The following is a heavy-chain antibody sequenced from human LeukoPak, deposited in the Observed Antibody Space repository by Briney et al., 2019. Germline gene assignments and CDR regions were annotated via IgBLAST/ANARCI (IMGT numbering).Heavy chain of an antibody. CDR2: IRSKAYGGTT. V-gene: IGHV3-49*04. J-gene: IGHJ4*02. Sequence: GGSLRLSCTASGFTFGDYAMSWVRQAPGKGLEWVGFIRSKAYGGTTEYAASVKGRFTISRDDSKSIAYLQMNSLKTEDTAVYYCTRRIVVAPLDDYWGQGTLVTVSS. D-gene: IGHD3-22*01. CDR3: TRRIVVAPLDDY. CDR1: GFTFGDYA.